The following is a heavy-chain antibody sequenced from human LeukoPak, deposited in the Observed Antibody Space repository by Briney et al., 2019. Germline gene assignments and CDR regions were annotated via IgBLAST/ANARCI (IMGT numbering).Heavy chain of an antibody. CDR3: ARVGLRGYNYGSFDY. CDR1: GGTFSSYA. Sequence: SVKVSCKASGGTFSSYAISWVRQAPGQGLEWMGGIIPIFGTANYAQKFQGRVTITADESTSTAYMELSSLRSEDTAVYYCARVGLRGYNYGSFDYWGQGTLVTVSS. D-gene: IGHD5-18*01. V-gene: IGHV1-69*13. CDR2: IIPIFGTA. J-gene: IGHJ4*02.